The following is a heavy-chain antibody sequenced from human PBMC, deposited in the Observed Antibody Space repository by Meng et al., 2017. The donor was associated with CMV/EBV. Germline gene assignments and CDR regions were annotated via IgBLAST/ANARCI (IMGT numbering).Heavy chain of an antibody. CDR2: IYHSGST. CDR1: GYSISSGYY. CDR3: ARWHRYFDY. J-gene: IGHJ4*02. V-gene: IGHV4-38-2*02. Sequence: SETLSLTCTVSGYSISSGYYWGWIRQPPGKGLEWIGGIYHSGSTYYNPSLKSRVTISVDTSKNQFSLKLSSVTAADTAVYYCARWHRYFDYWGQGTLVTVSS.